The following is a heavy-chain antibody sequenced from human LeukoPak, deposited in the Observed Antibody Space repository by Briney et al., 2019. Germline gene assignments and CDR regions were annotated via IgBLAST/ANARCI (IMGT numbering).Heavy chain of an antibody. CDR3: AELFYTASVYYYYGMDV. CDR1: GFTFSSYA. D-gene: IGHD3-16*01. J-gene: IGHJ6*02. CDR2: ISGSGGST. Sequence: PGGSLRLSCAASGFTFSSYAMSWVRQAPGKGLECVSAISGSGGSTYYADSVKGRFTLSRDNSKSTLYLQMNSLRAEDTAVYCCAELFYTASVYYYYGMDVWGQGTTVTVSS. V-gene: IGHV3-23*01.